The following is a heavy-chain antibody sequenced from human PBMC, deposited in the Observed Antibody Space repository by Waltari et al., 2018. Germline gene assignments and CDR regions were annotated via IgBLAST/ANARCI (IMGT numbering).Heavy chain of an antibody. CDR3: AKGSRGYTNYFFDS. CDR2: ISGSGATP. V-gene: IGHV3-23*01. D-gene: IGHD3-16*02. Sequence: EVQLLESAGGLVQPGEALRLSCAAPGFPFMGFALTWVRQAPGEWLECVASISGSGATPFYADSVKGRFTIVRDNSRDTVYLQMNSLRVDDSAVYYCAKGSRGYTNYFFDSWGQGTLVSVSS. CDR1: GFPFMGFA. J-gene: IGHJ4*02.